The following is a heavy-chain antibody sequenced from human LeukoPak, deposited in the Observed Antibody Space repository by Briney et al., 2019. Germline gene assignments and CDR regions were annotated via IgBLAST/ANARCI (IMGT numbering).Heavy chain of an antibody. V-gene: IGHV1-69*13. CDR1: GGTFSSYA. CDR2: IIPIFGTA. Sequence: ASVKVSCKASGGTFSSYAISWVRQAPGQGLEWMGGIIPIFGTANYAQKFQGRVTITADESTSTAYMELSSLRSEDTAVYYCARGGPYCSSTSCYFDYWGQGTLVTVSS. D-gene: IGHD2-2*01. J-gene: IGHJ4*02. CDR3: ARGGPYCSSTSCYFDY.